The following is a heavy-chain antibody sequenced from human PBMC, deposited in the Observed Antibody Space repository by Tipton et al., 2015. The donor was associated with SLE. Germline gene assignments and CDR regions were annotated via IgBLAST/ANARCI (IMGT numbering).Heavy chain of an antibody. D-gene: IGHD5-18*01. V-gene: IGHV4-34*01. CDR1: GGSFSGYY. CDR2: INHSGST. J-gene: IGHJ4*02. Sequence: TLSLTCAVYGGSFSGYYWSWIRQPPGKGLEWIGEINHSGSTNYNPSLKSRVTISVDTSKNQFSLKLSSVTAADTAVYYCARVSGYSYGNDYWGQGTLVTVSS. CDR3: ARVSGYSYGNDY.